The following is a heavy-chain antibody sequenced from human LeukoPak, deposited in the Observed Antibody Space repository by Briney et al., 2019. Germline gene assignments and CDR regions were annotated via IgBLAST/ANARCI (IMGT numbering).Heavy chain of an antibody. Sequence: PGGSLRLSCAASGFTFSSYSMNWVRQAPGKGLEWVSSISSSSSSIYYADSVKGRLTISRDNAKNSLYLQMNSLRAEDTAVYYCARDPYCTNGVCYFDYWGQGTLVTVSS. CDR1: GFTFSSYS. CDR3: ARDPYCTNGVCYFDY. J-gene: IGHJ4*02. CDR2: ISSSSSSI. D-gene: IGHD2-8*01. V-gene: IGHV3-21*01.